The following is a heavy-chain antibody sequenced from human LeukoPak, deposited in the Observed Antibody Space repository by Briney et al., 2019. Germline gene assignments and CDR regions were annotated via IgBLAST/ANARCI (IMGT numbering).Heavy chain of an antibody. Sequence: SETLSLTCTVSGYSISSGYSRAWIRQPPGKGLEWISSITHTGTTYYNPSLKSRLTVSRDTSKNHLSLNLSSLTAADTALYYCARFSGGVGWEYWGQGSLVTVSS. CDR3: ARFSGGVGWEY. CDR2: ITHTGTT. D-gene: IGHD6-19*01. J-gene: IGHJ4*02. CDR1: GYSISSGYS. V-gene: IGHV4-38-2*02.